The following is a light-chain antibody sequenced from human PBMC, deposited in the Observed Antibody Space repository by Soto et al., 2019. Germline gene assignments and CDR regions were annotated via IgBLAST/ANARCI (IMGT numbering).Light chain of an antibody. Sequence: DIVMTQSPDSLDVSLGERATINCKSSQSVLYRSNNKNYLAWYQQKPGQPPKMLIYWASTRESGVPDRLSGSGSGTDFTLTISSLQAKDVAVYYCQQYYSTLLTFGGGTKLEIK. CDR3: QQYYSTLLT. CDR1: QSVLYRSNNKNY. CDR2: WAS. J-gene: IGKJ4*01. V-gene: IGKV4-1*01.